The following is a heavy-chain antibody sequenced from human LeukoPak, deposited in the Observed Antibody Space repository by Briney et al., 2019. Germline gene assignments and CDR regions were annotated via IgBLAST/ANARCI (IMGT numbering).Heavy chain of an antibody. J-gene: IGHJ4*02. CDR3: EKRGSSGTRWYPFDY. CDR1: GFIFGKYA. D-gene: IGHD1-26*01. Sequence: GGSLRLSCVGSGFIFGKYAMTWVRQAPGKGLEWVSTISGGGDSTWNADSVKGRFTVSRDNSKNTLYLQMSSLRVEDTAVYYCEKRGSSGTRWYPFDYWGQGTLVTVSS. V-gene: IGHV3-23*01. CDR2: ISGGGDST.